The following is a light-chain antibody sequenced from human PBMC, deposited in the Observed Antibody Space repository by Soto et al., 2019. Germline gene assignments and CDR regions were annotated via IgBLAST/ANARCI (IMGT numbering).Light chain of an antibody. V-gene: IGKV3-15*01. J-gene: IGKJ1*01. CDR2: GAS. CDR3: QQYSTYPWT. CDR1: QSVSSN. Sequence: EVVMTQAPAALSVCPVARATVSGRASQSVSSNLAWYQQKPGQAPRLLIYGASTRATGIPARFSGSGSGTEFTLTISSLQSEDFATYYCQQYSTYPWTFGQGTKVDIK.